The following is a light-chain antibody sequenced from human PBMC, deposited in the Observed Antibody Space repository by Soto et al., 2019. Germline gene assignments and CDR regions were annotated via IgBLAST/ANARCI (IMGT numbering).Light chain of an antibody. CDR1: QDISNY. CDR3: QQYKSYPLT. V-gene: IGKV1-16*02. J-gene: IGKJ5*01. Sequence: DIQMTQSPSSLSASVGDRVTITCRASQDISNYLGWLQQKPGKAPKSLIYGASSLQSGVPSKFSGSGSGTDFTLTISSLHPEDFATYYCQQYKSYPLTFGQGTRLEMK. CDR2: GAS.